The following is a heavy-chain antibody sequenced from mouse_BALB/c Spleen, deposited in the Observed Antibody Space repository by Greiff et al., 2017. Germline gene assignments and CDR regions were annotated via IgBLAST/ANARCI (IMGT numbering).Heavy chain of an antibody. J-gene: IGHJ2*01. D-gene: IGHD2-10*01. Sequence: EVQLQQSGPSLVKPSQTLSLTCSVTGDSITSGYWNWIRKFPGNKLEYMGYISYSGSTYYNPSLKSRISITRDTSKNQYYLQLNSVTTEDTATYYCARYPFYGNYGDYWGQGTTLTVSS. CDR2: ISYSGST. V-gene: IGHV3-8*02. CDR3: ARYPFYGNYGDY. CDR1: GDSITSGY.